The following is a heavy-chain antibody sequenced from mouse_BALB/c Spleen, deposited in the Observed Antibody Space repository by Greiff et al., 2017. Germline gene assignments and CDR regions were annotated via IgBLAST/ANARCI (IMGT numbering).Heavy chain of an antibody. Sequence: QVQLQQSGAELARPGASVKLSCKASGYTFTSYWMQWVKQRPGQGLEWIGAIYPGDGDTRYTQKFKGKATLTADKSSSTAYMQLSSLASEDSADYYCARVGGNYGFDYWGQGTTLTVSS. D-gene: IGHD2-1*01. V-gene: IGHV1-87*01. CDR2: IYPGDGDT. CDR1: GYTFTSYW. CDR3: ARVGGNYGFDY. J-gene: IGHJ2*01.